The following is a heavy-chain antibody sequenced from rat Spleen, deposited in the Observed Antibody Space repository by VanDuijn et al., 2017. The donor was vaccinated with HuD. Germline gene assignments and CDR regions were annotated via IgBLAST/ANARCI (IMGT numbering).Heavy chain of an antibody. CDR1: GFTFSNYG. V-gene: IGHV5-25*01. Sequence: EVQLVESGGGLVQPGRSMKLSCAASGFTFSNYGMAWVRQAPTKGLEWVASITNSGGSTYYRDSVKGRFTISRDNAKSTLYRQMDSLRSEDTATYYCARHEYGYNWFAYWGQGSLVTVSS. J-gene: IGHJ3*01. CDR3: ARHEYGYNWFAY. CDR2: ITNSGGST. D-gene: IGHD1-7*01.